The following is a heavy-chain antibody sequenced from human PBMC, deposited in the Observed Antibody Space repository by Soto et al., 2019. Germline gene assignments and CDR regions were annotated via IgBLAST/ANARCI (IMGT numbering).Heavy chain of an antibody. J-gene: IGHJ4*02. CDR2: IWYDGSNK. D-gene: IGHD6-19*01. CDR1: GSTFSSYG. V-gene: IGHV3-33*01. CDR3: ARDSHVGSGWQLTADY. Sequence: SLRLSCAASGSTFSSYGMHWVRQAPGKGLEWVAVIWYDGSNKYYAESVKGRFTISRDNSKNTLYLQMNSLRAEDTAVYYCARDSHVGSGWQLTADYWGQGTLVTVSS.